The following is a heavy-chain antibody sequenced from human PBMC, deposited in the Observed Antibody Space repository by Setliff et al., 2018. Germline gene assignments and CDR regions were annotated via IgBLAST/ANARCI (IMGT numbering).Heavy chain of an antibody. D-gene: IGHD3-3*01. Sequence: KPSETLSLTCTVYGGSFTNYYWGWIRQSPGKGLEWIGEINHSGSTNYNPSLKSRLTISVGASTNQFSLKLYSVTAADTAVYYCRYWSGYYNNDYWGQGTLVTVS. V-gene: IGHV4-34*01. CDR2: INHSGST. CDR3: RYWSGYYNNDY. J-gene: IGHJ4*02. CDR1: GGSFTNYY.